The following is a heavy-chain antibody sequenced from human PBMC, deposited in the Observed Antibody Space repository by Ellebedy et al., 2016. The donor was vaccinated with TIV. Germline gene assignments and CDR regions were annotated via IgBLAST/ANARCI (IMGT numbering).Heavy chain of an antibody. V-gene: IGHV3-30*02. D-gene: IGHD3-9*01. J-gene: IGHJ6*02. CDR3: ASRRGQRYFDWPLSGMDV. CDR2: MRYDGSNK. CDR1: GFTFSDYG. Sequence: PGGSLRLSCAASGFTFSDYGMHWVRQAPGKGLEWVAFMRYDGSNKYYADSVKGRFTISRDNSMNTLYLQMNSLRAEGTAVYDCASRRGQRYFDWPLSGMDVWGQGTTVIVSS.